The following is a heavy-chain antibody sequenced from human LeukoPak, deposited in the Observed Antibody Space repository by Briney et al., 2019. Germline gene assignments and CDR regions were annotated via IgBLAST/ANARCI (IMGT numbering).Heavy chain of an antibody. J-gene: IGHJ4*02. CDR1: GFTFSSYG. Sequence: PGGSLRLSCAASGFTFSSYGMHWVRQAPGKGLEWVAFIRYDGSNKYYADSVKGRFTISRDNSKNTLYLQMNSLRAEDTAVYYCAKGGRPLGELYYFDYWGQGTLVTVSS. D-gene: IGHD3-16*01. CDR3: AKGGRPLGELYYFDY. CDR2: IRYDGSNK. V-gene: IGHV3-30*02.